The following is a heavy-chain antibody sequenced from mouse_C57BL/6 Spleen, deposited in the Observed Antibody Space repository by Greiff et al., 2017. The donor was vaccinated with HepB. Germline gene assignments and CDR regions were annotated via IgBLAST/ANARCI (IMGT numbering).Heavy chain of an antibody. CDR3: ARWAPSIPMDY. V-gene: IGHV1-69*01. CDR1: GYTFTSYW. Sequence: QVQLKQPGAELVMPGASVKLSCKASGYTFTSYWMHWVKQRPGQGLEWIGEIDPSDSYTNYNQKFKGKSTLTVDKSSSTAYMQLSSLTSEDSAVYYCARWAPSIPMDYWGQGTSVTVSS. J-gene: IGHJ4*01. D-gene: IGHD3-1*01. CDR2: IDPSDSYT.